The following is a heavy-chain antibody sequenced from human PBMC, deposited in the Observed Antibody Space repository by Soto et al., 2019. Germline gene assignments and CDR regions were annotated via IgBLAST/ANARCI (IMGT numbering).Heavy chain of an antibody. CDR1: GGSISSGGYS. V-gene: IGHV4-30-2*01. J-gene: IGHJ4*02. Sequence: ASETLSLTCAVSGGSISSGGYSWSWIRQPPGKGLEWIGYIYHSGSTYYNPSLKSRVTISVDRSKNQFSLKLSSVTAADTAVYYCARVPYSGSHYYFDDWGQGSLVTVSS. D-gene: IGHD1-26*01. CDR2: IYHSGST. CDR3: ARVPYSGSHYYFDD.